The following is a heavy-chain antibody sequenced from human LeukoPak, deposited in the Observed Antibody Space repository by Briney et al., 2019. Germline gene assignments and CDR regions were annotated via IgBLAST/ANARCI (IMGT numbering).Heavy chain of an antibody. Sequence: ASVKVSCKASGYTFTSYDINWVRQATGQGLEWMGIINPSGGSTSYAQKFQGRVTMTRDTSTSTVYMELSSLRSEDTAVYYCAREVWSSGWYRPYYFDYWGQGTLVTVSS. D-gene: IGHD6-19*01. J-gene: IGHJ4*02. CDR1: GYTFTSYD. CDR3: AREVWSSGWYRPYYFDY. V-gene: IGHV1-46*01. CDR2: INPSGGST.